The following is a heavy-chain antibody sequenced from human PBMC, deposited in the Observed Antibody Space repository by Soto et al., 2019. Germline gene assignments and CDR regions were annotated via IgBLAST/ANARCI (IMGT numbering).Heavy chain of an antibody. CDR2: IYPGDSDT. J-gene: IGHJ6*02. CDR3: ARRPIHGDWDYYGMDV. Sequence: GESLKISCKGSGYSFTSYWIGWVRQMPGKGLEWMGIIYPGDSDTRYSPSFQGQVTISADKSISTAYLQWSSLKASDTAMYYCARRPIHGDWDYYGMDVWGQGTTVTVSS. D-gene: IGHD4-17*01. V-gene: IGHV5-51*01. CDR1: GYSFTSYW.